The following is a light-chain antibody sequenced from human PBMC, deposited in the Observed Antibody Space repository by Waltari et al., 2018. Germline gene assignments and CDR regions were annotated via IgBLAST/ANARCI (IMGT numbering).Light chain of an antibody. CDR3: AAWDDRLDSYV. CDR1: DPNIGANS. V-gene: IGLV1-44*01. J-gene: IGLJ1*01. CDR2: RSN. Sequence: QSVLTQAPSASGTPGRGVTVSCSGSDPNIGANSVTWYQHVPGAAPKVLIYRSNQRPSGAPDRFSGSKSGTSASLAISGLRSEDEADYYCAAWDDRLDSYVFGTGTRVTVL.